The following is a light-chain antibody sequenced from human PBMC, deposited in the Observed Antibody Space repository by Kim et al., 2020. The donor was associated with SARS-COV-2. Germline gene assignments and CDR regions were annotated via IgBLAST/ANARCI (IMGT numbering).Light chain of an antibody. Sequence: YAAVGDRVTITCRASQSISTNLNWYQQKSGKAPKLLIYAASSLQGGVPSRFSGSGSGTDFTLTISSLQPEDSATYYCQQSNSTPLTFGGGTKLEI. J-gene: IGKJ4*01. V-gene: IGKV1-39*01. CDR3: QQSNSTPLT. CDR1: QSISTN. CDR2: AAS.